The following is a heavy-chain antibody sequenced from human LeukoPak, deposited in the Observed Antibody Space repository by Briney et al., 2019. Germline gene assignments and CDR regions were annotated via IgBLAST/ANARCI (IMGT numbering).Heavy chain of an antibody. Sequence: ASVKVSCKASGYTFTGYYMHWVRQAPGQGLEWMGWINPNSGGTNYAQKFQGRVTMTRDTSISTAYMELSRLRSDDTAVYFCALSINAVAGMGSFDYWGQGTLVTVSS. V-gene: IGHV1-2*02. CDR1: GYTFTGYY. J-gene: IGHJ4*02. CDR3: ALSINAVAGMGSFDY. CDR2: INPNSGGT. D-gene: IGHD6-19*01.